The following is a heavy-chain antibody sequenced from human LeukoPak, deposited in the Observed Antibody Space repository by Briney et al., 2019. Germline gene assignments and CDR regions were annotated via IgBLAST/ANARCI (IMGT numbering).Heavy chain of an antibody. D-gene: IGHD4-11*01. CDR3: AKKKTDYSYPSSFDY. J-gene: IGHJ4*02. V-gene: IGHV3-30*18. CDR1: GFTFSTYG. CDR2: ISYDGSTK. Sequence: PGGSLRLSCTASGFTFSTYGMHWVRQAPGKGLEWVTLISYDGSTKYYSDSVKGRFTLSRDNSKNTLYLQMNSLRAEDTAVYYCAKKKTDYSYPSSFDYWSQGTLVTVSS.